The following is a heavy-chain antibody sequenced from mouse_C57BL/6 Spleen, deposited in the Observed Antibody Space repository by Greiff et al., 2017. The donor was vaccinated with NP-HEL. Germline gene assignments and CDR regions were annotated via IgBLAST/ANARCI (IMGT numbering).Heavy chain of an antibody. Sequence: VKLMESGAELVKPGASVKISCKASGYAFSSYWMNWVKQRPGKGLEWIGQIYPGDGDTNYNGKFKGKATLTADKSSSTAYMQLSSLTSEDSAVYFCARSDGPYYFDYWGQGTTLTVSS. J-gene: IGHJ2*01. CDR1: GYAFSSYW. V-gene: IGHV1-80*01. D-gene: IGHD2-3*01. CDR3: ARSDGPYYFDY. CDR2: IYPGDGDT.